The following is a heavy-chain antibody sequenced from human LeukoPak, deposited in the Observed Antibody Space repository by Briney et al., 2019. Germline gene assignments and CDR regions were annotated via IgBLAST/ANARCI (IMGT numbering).Heavy chain of an antibody. CDR2: IIPIFGTA. V-gene: IGHV1-69*05. D-gene: IGHD3-9*01. CDR3: ARDDLTGYYARYYMDV. Sequence: ASVKVSCKASGGTFSSYAISWVRQAPGQGLEWMGRIIPIFGTANYAQKFQGRVTITTDESTSTAYMELSSLSSEDTAVYYCARDDLTGYYARYYMDVWGKGTTVTVSS. CDR1: GGTFSSYA. J-gene: IGHJ6*03.